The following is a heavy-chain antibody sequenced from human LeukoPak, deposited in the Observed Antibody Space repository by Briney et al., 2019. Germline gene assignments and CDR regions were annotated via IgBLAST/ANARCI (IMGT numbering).Heavy chain of an antibody. V-gene: IGHV4-34*01. CDR2: IYYSGST. D-gene: IGHD3-3*01. CDR3: ASGPRGNDFWSGRYYFDY. Sequence: ASETLSLTCAVYGGSFSGYYWSWIRQPPGKGLEWIGSIYYSGSTYYNPSLKSRVTISVDTSKNQFSLKLSSVTAADTAVYYCASGPRGNDFWSGRYYFDYWGQGTLVTVSS. CDR1: GGSFSGYY. J-gene: IGHJ4*02.